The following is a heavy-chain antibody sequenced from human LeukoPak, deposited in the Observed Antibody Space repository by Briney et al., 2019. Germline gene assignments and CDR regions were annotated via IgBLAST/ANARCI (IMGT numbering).Heavy chain of an antibody. J-gene: IGHJ4*02. CDR2: IYYSGRT. V-gene: IGHV4-39*01. Sequence: SETLSLTCTVSGGSISSSNYYWGWIRQPPGKGLEWIGYIYYSGRTYYDPSLESRVTLSVDLSKNQFSLKLSSVTAADTAAYYCARLGSPVTFYFDYWGQGALVTVSS. CDR3: ARLGSPVTFYFDY. D-gene: IGHD4-11*01. CDR1: GGSISSSNYY.